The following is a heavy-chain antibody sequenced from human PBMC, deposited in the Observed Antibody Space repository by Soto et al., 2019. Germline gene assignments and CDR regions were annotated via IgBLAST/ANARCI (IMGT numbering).Heavy chain of an antibody. D-gene: IGHD3-3*01. Sequence: QVQLQESGPGLVKPSQTLSLTCTVSGGSISSGDYYWSWIRQPPGKGLEWIGYIYYSGSTYYNPSLKGRVTISVDTSKNQFSLKLSSVTAADTAVYYCARGGAILQSQGWFDPWGQGTLVTVSS. CDR1: GGSISSGDYY. J-gene: IGHJ5*02. CDR3: ARGGAILQSQGWFDP. CDR2: IYYSGST. V-gene: IGHV4-30-4*01.